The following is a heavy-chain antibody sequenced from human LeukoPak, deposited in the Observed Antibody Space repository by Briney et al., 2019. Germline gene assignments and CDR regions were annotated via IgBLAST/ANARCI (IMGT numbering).Heavy chain of an antibody. V-gene: IGHV3-23*01. Sequence: PGGSLRLSCTASGFIFSSYGMHWVRQAPGKGLEWVSAINGSGGSTYYADSVKGRFTISRDNSKNTLYLQMNSLRAEDTAVYYCAKDLTGMGPNWFDPWGQGTLVTVSS. CDR1: GFIFSSYG. D-gene: IGHD3-9*01. CDR3: AKDLTGMGPNWFDP. J-gene: IGHJ5*02. CDR2: INGSGGST.